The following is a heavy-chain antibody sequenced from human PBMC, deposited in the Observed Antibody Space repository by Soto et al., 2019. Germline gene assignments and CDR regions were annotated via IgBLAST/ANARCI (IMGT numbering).Heavy chain of an antibody. CDR3: TTMRWLLRYYFDY. V-gene: IGHV3-15*07. Sequence: PGGSLRLSCAASGFTFSNAWMNWVRQAPGKGLEWVGRIKSKTDGGTTDYAAPVKGRFTISRDDSKNTLYLQMNSLKTEDTAVYYCTTMRWLLRYYFDYWGQGTLVTVSS. CDR1: GFTFSNAW. J-gene: IGHJ4*02. CDR2: IKSKTDGGTT. D-gene: IGHD3-22*01.